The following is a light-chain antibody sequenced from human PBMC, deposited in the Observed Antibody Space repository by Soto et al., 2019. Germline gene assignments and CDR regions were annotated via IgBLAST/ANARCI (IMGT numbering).Light chain of an antibody. J-gene: IGKJ2*01. CDR2: GAS. Sequence: EIVLTQSPVALSLSPVEGAALSCIAGHSVSSTYIAWYQQNPGQAPRLLIYGASSRATGIPDRFSGSGSGPDFTLTISRLEPEDFAVYLCQQYGRSTPFTFGQGTKVDIK. V-gene: IGKV3-20*01. CDR3: QQYGRSTPFT. CDR1: HSVSSTY.